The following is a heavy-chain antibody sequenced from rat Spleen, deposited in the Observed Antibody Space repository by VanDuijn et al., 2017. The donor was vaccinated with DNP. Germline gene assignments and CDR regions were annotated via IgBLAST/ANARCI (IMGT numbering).Heavy chain of an antibody. CDR1: GFTFNNYW. CDR3: AGRPPPTRGPFDY. J-gene: IGHJ2*01. Sequence: EVKLVESGGGLVQPGRSLKLSCAASGFTFNNYWMTWIRQAPGKGLEWVASISYDGSSTNYRDSVKGRFSLSRDNAKSTLYLQMNSLRSEDTATYYCAGRPPPTRGPFDYWGQGVLVTVSS. V-gene: IGHV5-31*01. CDR2: ISYDGSST. D-gene: IGHD1-4*01.